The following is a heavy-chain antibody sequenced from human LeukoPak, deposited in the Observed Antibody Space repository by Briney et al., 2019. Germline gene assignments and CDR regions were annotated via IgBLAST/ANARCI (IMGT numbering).Heavy chain of an antibody. CDR2: IKQDGSEK. D-gene: IGHD3-16*01. CDR3: ARWGDF. Sequence: GGSLRLSCAASAFTFKSYAMIWVRQAPGKGLEWVANIKQDGSEKYYVDSVKGRFTISRDNAKNSLYPQMNSLRAEDTAVYYCARWGDFWGQGTLVTVSS. V-gene: IGHV3-7*01. J-gene: IGHJ4*02. CDR1: AFTFKSYA.